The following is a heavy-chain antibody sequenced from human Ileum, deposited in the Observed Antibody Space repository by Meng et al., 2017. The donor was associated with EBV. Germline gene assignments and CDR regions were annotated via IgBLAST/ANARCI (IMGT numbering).Heavy chain of an antibody. D-gene: IGHD6-19*01. V-gene: IGHV4-4*02. CDR2: IYHSGRT. CDR3: ARVGQWLPIDY. CDR1: GDSLRSGNW. J-gene: IGHJ4*02. Sequence: SAPAVVQPDGALTLSCDVVGDSLRSGNWWCWVRQPPGKGLEWMGEIYHSGRTNYNPSLKSRVTISVDKSKNQFSLNLSSVTAADTAVYYCARVGQWLPIDYWGQGTLVTVSS.